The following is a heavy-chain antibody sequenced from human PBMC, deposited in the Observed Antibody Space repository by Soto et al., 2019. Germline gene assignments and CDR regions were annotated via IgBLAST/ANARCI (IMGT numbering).Heavy chain of an antibody. CDR1: GFTFNNYA. CDR3: AKGRGGSGSLTPRVDF. Sequence: EVQLLESGGGLVQPGGSLRLSCAASGFTFNNYAMTWVRQATGKGLEWVSAISGGGDTTSYADSVKGRFTVSRDGSKNTLYLQMSSLRAEDTALYSCAKGRGGSGSLTPRVDFWGQGTLVTVSS. J-gene: IGHJ4*02. D-gene: IGHD3-10*01. V-gene: IGHV3-23*01. CDR2: ISGGGDTT.